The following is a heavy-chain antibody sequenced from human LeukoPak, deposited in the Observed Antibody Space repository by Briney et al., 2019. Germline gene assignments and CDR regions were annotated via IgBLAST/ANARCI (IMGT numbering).Heavy chain of an antibody. CDR1: GFTFSSYA. D-gene: IGHD3-22*01. J-gene: IGHJ4*02. Sequence: GGSLRLSCAASGFTFSSYAMTWVRQAPGKGLEWVSTITGSGGYTYYADSVKGRFTISRDNSKNTLFLRMNSLRAEDTAVYFCAKQSLYDSSGHFHYWDQGTLVTVTS. CDR2: ITGSGGYT. V-gene: IGHV3-23*01. CDR3: AKQSLYDSSGHFHY.